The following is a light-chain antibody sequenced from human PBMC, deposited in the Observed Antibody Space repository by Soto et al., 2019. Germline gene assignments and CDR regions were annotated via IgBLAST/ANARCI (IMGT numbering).Light chain of an antibody. V-gene: IGKV1-33*01. CDR1: QDIHQY. Sequence: DIQMTQSPSSLSASVGDRVTITCQASQDIHQYLNWYQHKPGKPPNLLIYGASTLETGVPSRFSGRGSGTYFTLTISTLQPEDIATYFCQQHEEFPLTLGAGTTVDI. CDR3: QQHEEFPLT. CDR2: GAS. J-gene: IGKJ3*01.